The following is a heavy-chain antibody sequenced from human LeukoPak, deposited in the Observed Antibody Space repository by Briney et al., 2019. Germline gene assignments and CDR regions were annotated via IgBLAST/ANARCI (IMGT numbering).Heavy chain of an antibody. D-gene: IGHD4-17*01. Sequence: GGSLRLSCAASGFTFSSYEMNWVRQAPGKGLEWVSYISSSGSTIYYADSVKSRFTISRDNAKNSLYLQMNSLRAEDTAVYYCAPPPVGINVWGKGTTVTVSS. CDR1: GFTFSSYE. J-gene: IGHJ6*04. CDR3: APPPVGINV. V-gene: IGHV3-48*03. CDR2: ISSSGSTI.